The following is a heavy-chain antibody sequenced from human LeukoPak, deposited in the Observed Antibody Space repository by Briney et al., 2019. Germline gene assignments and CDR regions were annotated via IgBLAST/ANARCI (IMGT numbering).Heavy chain of an antibody. CDR1: GYTFTSYD. J-gene: IGHJ6*03. Sequence: ASVKVSCKASGYTFTSYDINWVRQATGQGLEWMGWMNPNSGNTGYAQKFQGRVTITRNASISTAYMELSSLRSEDTAAYYCARGGPTAYYYYYMDVWGKGTTVTVSS. CDR2: MNPNSGNT. CDR3: ARGGPTAYYYYYMDV. D-gene: IGHD2-21*02. V-gene: IGHV1-8*03.